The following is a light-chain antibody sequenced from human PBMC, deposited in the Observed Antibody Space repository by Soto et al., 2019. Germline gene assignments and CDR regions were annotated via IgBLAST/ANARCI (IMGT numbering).Light chain of an antibody. CDR3: QTWGTGIRGV. J-gene: IGLJ2*01. V-gene: IGLV4-69*01. CDR1: SGHSSYA. CDR2: LNSDGSH. Sequence: QLVLTQSPSASASLGASVKLTCTLSSGHSSYAIAWHQQQPEKGPRYLMKLNSDGSHSKGDGIPDRFSGSSSGAERYLTISSLQSEDEADCYCQTWGTGIRGVFGGGTKLTVL.